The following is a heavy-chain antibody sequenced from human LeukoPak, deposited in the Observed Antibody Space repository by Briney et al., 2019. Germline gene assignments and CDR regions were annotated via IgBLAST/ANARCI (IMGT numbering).Heavy chain of an antibody. CDR1: GGSISSSSYY. CDR2: IYYSGST. J-gene: IGHJ4*02. V-gene: IGHV4-39*01. CDR3: ASRGYSYGYSTFDY. D-gene: IGHD5-18*01. Sequence: SETLSLTGTVSGGSISSSSYYWGWIRQPPGKGLEWIGSIYYSGSTYCTPSLKSRVTISVDTSKNQFSLKLSSVTAADTAVYYCASRGYSYGYSTFDYWGQGTLVTVSS.